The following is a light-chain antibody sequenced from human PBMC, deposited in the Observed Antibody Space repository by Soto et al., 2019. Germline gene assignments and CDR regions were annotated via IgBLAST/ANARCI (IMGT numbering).Light chain of an antibody. Sequence: QSLLTQPASVSGSPGQSITVSCTGTISDVGGYNSVSWYQQHPGKPPKLIIYEVSNRPSGVSDRFSGSKSGNTASLTISGLQAEDEADYYCRSYTSTSSYVFATGTKVTVL. CDR3: RSYTSTSSYV. CDR1: ISDVGGYNS. V-gene: IGLV2-14*03. J-gene: IGLJ1*01. CDR2: EVS.